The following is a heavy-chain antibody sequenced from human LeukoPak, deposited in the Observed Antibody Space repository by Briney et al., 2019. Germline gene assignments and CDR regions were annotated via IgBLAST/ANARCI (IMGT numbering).Heavy chain of an antibody. CDR2: VYSSGGT. Sequence: SETLSLTCSVSGDSISSSSCWWGWIRQPPGKGLEWIGTVYSSGGTYHNPPLESRVTISVDTSKNQFSLRLTSVTAADTAVYYCARRTSNWYYFDFWGQGTLVTVSS. CDR1: GDSISSSSCW. V-gene: IGHV4-39*01. D-gene: IGHD6-13*01. CDR3: ARRTSNWYYFDF. J-gene: IGHJ4*02.